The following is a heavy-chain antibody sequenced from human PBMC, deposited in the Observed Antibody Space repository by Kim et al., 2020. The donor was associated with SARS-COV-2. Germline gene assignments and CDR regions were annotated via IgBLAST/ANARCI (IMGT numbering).Heavy chain of an antibody. Sequence: GGSLRLSCAASGFTFSTYSMSWVRQAPGKGLEWVSALSGNSEYTYYADSVKGRFTISRDNSKNTLYLQMNSLRAEDTAVYYCAKARVGTKSEGFDYWGQGTLVTVSS. V-gene: IGHV3-23*01. D-gene: IGHD2-15*01. CDR1: GFTFSTYS. CDR3: AKARVGTKSEGFDY. CDR2: LSGNSEYT. J-gene: IGHJ4*02.